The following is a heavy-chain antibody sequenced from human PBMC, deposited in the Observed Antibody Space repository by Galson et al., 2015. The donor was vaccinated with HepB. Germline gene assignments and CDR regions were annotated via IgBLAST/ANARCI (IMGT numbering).Heavy chain of an antibody. D-gene: IGHD2-15*01. Sequence: SLRLSCAASGFTFSSYWMSWVRQAPGKGLEWVANIKQDGSEKYYVDSVKGRFTISRDNAKNSLYLQMNSLRAEDTAVYYCARTARTYCSGGSCSHYFDYWGQGTLVTVSS. CDR3: ARTARTYCSGGSCSHYFDY. J-gene: IGHJ4*02. V-gene: IGHV3-7*01. CDR1: GFTFSSYW. CDR2: IKQDGSEK.